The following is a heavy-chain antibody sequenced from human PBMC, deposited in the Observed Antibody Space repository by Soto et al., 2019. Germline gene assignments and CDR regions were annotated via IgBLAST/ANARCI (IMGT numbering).Heavy chain of an antibody. J-gene: IGHJ5*02. CDR2: INAGNGNT. V-gene: IGHV1-3*01. Sequence: GASVKVSCKASGYIFTTYAMHWVRQAPGQRLEWMGWINAGNGNTKYSQKFQGRVTITKNTSASTAYMELSSLRSEDTAVYYCARGPLRNWFDPWGQGTLGTVSS. D-gene: IGHD5-12*01. CDR1: GYIFTTYA. CDR3: ARGPLRNWFDP.